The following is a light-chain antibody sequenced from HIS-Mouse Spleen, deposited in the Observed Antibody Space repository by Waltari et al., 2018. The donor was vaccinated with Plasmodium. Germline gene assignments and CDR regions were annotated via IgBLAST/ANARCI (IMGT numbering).Light chain of an antibody. CDR3: QQYNSYPHQYT. Sequence: AIQLTQSPSSLSASVGDRVTITCRTSQGISSALAWYQQKTWKAPKLLIYDASSLESGVPSRFSGSGSGTDFTLTIRSLQPEDVATYYCQQYNSYPHQYTLGQGTKLEIK. CDR2: DAS. J-gene: IGKJ2*01. V-gene: IGKV1-13*02. CDR1: QGISSA.